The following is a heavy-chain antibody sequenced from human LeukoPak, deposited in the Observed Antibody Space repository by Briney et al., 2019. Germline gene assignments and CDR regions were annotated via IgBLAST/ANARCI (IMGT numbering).Heavy chain of an antibody. D-gene: IGHD3-3*01. Sequence: SVKVSCKASGGTFSSYAISWVRQAPGQGLEWMGGIIPIFGTANYAQKFQGRVTITADESTSTAYMELSSLRSEDTAVYYCASPLNYDFWSGYYTRYYFDYWGQGTLVTVSS. CDR2: IIPIFGTA. CDR1: GGTFSSYA. CDR3: ASPLNYDFWSGYYTRYYFDY. J-gene: IGHJ4*02. V-gene: IGHV1-69*13.